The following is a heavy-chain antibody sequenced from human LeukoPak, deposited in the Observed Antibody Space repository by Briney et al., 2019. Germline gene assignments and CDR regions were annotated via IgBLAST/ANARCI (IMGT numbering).Heavy chain of an antibody. D-gene: IGHD3-10*01. CDR2: IRYDGSNK. Sequence: GGSLRLSCAASGFTFSSYGMHWVRQAPGKGLERVAFIRYDGSNKYYADSVKGRFTISRDNSKNTLYLQMNSLRAEDTAVYYCARGGSGNYYTLFDYWGQGTLVTVSS. CDR1: GFTFSSYG. V-gene: IGHV3-30*02. CDR3: ARGGSGNYYTLFDY. J-gene: IGHJ4*02.